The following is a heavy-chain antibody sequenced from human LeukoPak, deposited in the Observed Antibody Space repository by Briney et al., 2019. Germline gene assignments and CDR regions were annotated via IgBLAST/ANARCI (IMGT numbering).Heavy chain of an antibody. CDR1: GGSFSGYY. D-gene: IGHD3-3*01. J-gene: IGHJ6*02. CDR2: INRSGST. Sequence: SETLSLTCAVYGGSFSGYYWSWIRQPPGKGLEWIGEINRSGSTNYNPSLKSRVTISVDTSKNQFSLKLSSVTAADTAVYYCARGVRIFGVVSGWRYYYGMDVWGQGTTVTVSS. CDR3: ARGVRIFGVVSGWRYYYGMDV. V-gene: IGHV4-34*01.